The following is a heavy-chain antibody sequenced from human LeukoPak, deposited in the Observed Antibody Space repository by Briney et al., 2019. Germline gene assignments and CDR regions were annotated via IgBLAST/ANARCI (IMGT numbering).Heavy chain of an antibody. V-gene: IGHV3-7*01. CDR2: IKQDGSEV. CDR3: ARDASSGTYFSYAFDV. Sequence: GGSLRLSCAASDFSFSTNWMSWVRQAPGMGLEWVANIKQDGSEVYYVDSVKGRFTISRDNAKNSLYLQMNTLRAKDTAIYYCARDASSGTYFSYAFDVWGLGTMVTVSS. D-gene: IGHD1-26*01. CDR1: DFSFSTNW. J-gene: IGHJ3*01.